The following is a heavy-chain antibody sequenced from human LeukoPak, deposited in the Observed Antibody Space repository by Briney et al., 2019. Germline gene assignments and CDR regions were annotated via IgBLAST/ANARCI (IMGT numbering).Heavy chain of an antibody. D-gene: IGHD5-18*01. CDR1: GGSISGYY. J-gene: IGHJ4*02. CDR2: IYTRGST. V-gene: IGHV4-4*07. Sequence: PSETLSLTCTVSGGSISGYYWNWIRQPAGKGLEWIGRIYTRGSTNYNPSLKSRVTMSVDTSKNQFSLKLFSVTAADTAVYYCARDLGGYNYGYSFDYWGQGTLVTVSS. CDR3: ARDLGGYNYGYSFDY.